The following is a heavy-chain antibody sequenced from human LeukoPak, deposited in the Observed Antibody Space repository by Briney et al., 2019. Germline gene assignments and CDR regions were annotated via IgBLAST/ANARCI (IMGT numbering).Heavy chain of an antibody. V-gene: IGHV3-21*01. CDR3: ARQTNDFWSGYKVRPIDY. J-gene: IGHJ4*02. CDR1: GFTFSSYS. D-gene: IGHD3-3*01. CDR2: ISSSSSYI. Sequence: GGSLRLSCAASGFTFSSYSMNWVRQAPGKGLEWVSSISSSSSYIYYADSVKGRFTISRDNAKNSLYLRMNSLRAEDTAVYYCARQTNDFWSGYKVRPIDYWGQGTLVTVSS.